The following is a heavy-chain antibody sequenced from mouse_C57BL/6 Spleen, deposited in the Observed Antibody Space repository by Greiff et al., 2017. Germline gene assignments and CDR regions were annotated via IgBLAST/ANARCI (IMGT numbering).Heavy chain of an antibody. D-gene: IGHD1-1*01. CDR2: ISYDGSN. CDR3: AREGYGSSYDWYFDV. J-gene: IGHJ1*03. Sequence: DVKLVESGPGLVKPSQSLSLTCSVTGYSITSGYYWNWIRQFPGNKLEWMGYISYDGSNNYNPSLKNRISITRDTSKNQFFLKLNSVTTEDTATYYCAREGYGSSYDWYFDVWGTGTTVTVSS. CDR1: GYSITSGYY. V-gene: IGHV3-6*01.